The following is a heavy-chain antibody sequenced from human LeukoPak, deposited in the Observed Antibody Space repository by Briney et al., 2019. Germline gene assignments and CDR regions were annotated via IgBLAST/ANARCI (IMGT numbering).Heavy chain of an antibody. D-gene: IGHD4/OR15-4a*01. CDR1: GFTVSSNY. CDR3: ARDIRVTMGYYMDV. V-gene: IGHV3-53*01. Sequence: GGSLRLSCAASGFTVSSNYMSWVRQAPGKGLEWVSVIYSGGSTYYADSVKGRFTISRDNSKNTLYLQMNSLRAEDTAVYYCARDIRVTMGYYMDVWGKGTTVTVSS. CDR2: IYSGGST. J-gene: IGHJ6*03.